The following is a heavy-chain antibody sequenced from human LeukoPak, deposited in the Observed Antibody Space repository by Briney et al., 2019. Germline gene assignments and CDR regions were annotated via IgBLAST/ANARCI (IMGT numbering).Heavy chain of an antibody. Sequence: PSETLSLTCTVSGGSISSYYWSWIRQPPGKGLEWIGYIYYSGSTNYNPSLKSRVTISVDTSKNQFSLKLSSVTAADTAVYYCARPYNSGFDYWGQGTLVTVSS. CDR1: GGSISSYY. V-gene: IGHV4-59*01. CDR3: ARPYNSGFDY. CDR2: IYYSGST. J-gene: IGHJ4*02. D-gene: IGHD6-19*01.